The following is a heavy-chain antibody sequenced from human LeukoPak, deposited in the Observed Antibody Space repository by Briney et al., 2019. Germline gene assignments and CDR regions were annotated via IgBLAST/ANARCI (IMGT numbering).Heavy chain of an antibody. CDR1: GYSFTSYW. CDR2: IYPGDSDT. V-gene: IGHV5-51*01. CDR3: ARQLVGNYYYMDV. Sequence: GESLKISCKGSGYSFTSYWIGWVRQMPGKGLEWVRIIYPGDSDTRYSPSFQGQVTISADKSISTAYLQWSSLKASDTAMYYCARQLVGNYYYMDVWGKGTTVTISS. D-gene: IGHD1-26*01. J-gene: IGHJ6*03.